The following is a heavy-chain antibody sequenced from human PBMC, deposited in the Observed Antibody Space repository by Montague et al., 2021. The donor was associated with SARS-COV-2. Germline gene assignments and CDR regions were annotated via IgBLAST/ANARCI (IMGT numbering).Heavy chain of an antibody. CDR3: ARDQEDTAMGDAFDI. V-gene: IGHV1-18*01. D-gene: IGHD5-18*01. CDR1: GYTFTSYG. Sequence: SVKVSCKASGYTFTSYGVSWVRQAPGQGLEWMGWISADNSNTNYAQKLQGRVTTTTDTFTSTAYTELRSLRSDDTAVYYCARDQEDTAMGDAFDIWGQGTMVTVSS. J-gene: IGHJ3*02. CDR2: ISADNSNT.